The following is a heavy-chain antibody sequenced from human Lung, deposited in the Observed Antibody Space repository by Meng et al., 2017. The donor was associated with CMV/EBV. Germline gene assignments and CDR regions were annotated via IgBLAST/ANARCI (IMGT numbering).Heavy chain of an antibody. J-gene: IGHJ5*02. Sequence: ASXXVSXKAYGYAFSNCGVTWVRQAPGQGPEWMGWISGYNGNTKYAQKFQGRVTMTADTSTSTVYMELRSLTSDDTAVYYCARDAYFNTWYPNWFDPWGQGXLVTVSS. D-gene: IGHD6-13*01. V-gene: IGHV1-18*01. CDR2: ISGYNGNT. CDR1: GYAFSNCG. CDR3: ARDAYFNTWYPNWFDP.